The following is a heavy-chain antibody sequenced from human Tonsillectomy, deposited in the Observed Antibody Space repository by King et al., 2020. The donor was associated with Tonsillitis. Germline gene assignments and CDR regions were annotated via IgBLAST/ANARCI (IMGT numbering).Heavy chain of an antibody. CDR1: GYSFTNYY. V-gene: IGHV1-46*01. D-gene: IGHD2/OR15-2a*01. CDR3: AREVGSFRHFDL. J-gene: IGHJ2*01. CDR2: INPSGTGT. Sequence: QLVQSGAEVKEPGASLKVSCKASGYSFTNYYMHWVRQAPGQRLEWMGLINPSGTGTGYAQNFQGTITMTRDMSTGTDYMELSSLRSDDTAFYYCAREVGSFRHFDLCGRGTLVTVSS.